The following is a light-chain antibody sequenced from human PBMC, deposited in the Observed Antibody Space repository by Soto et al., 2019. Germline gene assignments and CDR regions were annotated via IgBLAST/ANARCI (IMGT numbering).Light chain of an antibody. Sequence: VLTQPPSVSVAPGQTATLTCGGDKIGTKGVHWYQQKPGQAPVVVVYDDSDRPSGIPERFSGSGSGNTATLTITRVEAGDEADYYCQVWDRTATVVFGGGTKVTVL. V-gene: IGLV3-21*02. CDR2: DDS. CDR3: QVWDRTATVV. CDR1: KIGTKG. J-gene: IGLJ2*01.